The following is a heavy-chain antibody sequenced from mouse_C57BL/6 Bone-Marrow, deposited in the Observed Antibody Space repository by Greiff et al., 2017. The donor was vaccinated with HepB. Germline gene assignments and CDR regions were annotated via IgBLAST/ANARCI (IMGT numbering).Heavy chain of an antibody. CDR3: ARQRFTTVVADAMDY. D-gene: IGHD1-1*01. CDR1: GFTFSSYG. J-gene: IGHJ4*01. Sequence: DVMLVESGGDLVKPGGSLKLSCAASGFTFSSYGMSWVRQTPDKRLEWVATISSGGSYTYYPDSVKGRFTISRDNAKNTLYLQMSSLKSEDTAMYYCARQRFTTVVADAMDYWGQGTSVTVSS. V-gene: IGHV5-6*02. CDR2: ISSGGSYT.